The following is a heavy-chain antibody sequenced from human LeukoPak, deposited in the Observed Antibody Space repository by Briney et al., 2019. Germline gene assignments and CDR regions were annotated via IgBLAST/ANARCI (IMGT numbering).Heavy chain of an antibody. J-gene: IGHJ4*02. Sequence: SETLSLTCTVSGGSISPYYWSWIRQPPGKGLEWIGYIFYTGDNNYNPSLKTRATVSMDTSKNQFSLKMTSVTAADTAVYYCARHTYARPFDFWGQGTLVTVSS. V-gene: IGHV4-59*08. CDR3: ARHTYARPFDF. CDR1: GGSISPYY. D-gene: IGHD6-6*01. CDR2: IFYTGDN.